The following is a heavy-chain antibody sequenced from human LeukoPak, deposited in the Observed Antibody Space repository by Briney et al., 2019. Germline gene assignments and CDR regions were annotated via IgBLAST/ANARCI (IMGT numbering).Heavy chain of an antibody. CDR2: ISAYNGNT. V-gene: IGHV1-18*01. J-gene: IGHJ4*02. Sequence: ASVKVSCKASAYTFTSYGISWVRQAPAQGLEWVGWISAYNGNTNYAQKLQGRVTTTTDTSTSTAYMELRSLRSDDTAVYYCAREYCSGGSCHKPFDYWGQGTLVTVSS. D-gene: IGHD2-15*01. CDR1: AYTFTSYG. CDR3: AREYCSGGSCHKPFDY.